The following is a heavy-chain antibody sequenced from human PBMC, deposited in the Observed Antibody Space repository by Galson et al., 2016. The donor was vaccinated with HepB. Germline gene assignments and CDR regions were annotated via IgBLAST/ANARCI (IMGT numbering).Heavy chain of an antibody. CDR1: GGTFSSYA. J-gene: IGHJ3*01. Sequence: SVKVSCKASGGTFSSYAISWVRQAPGQGLEWMGGIIPIFGTANYAQKFQGRVTITADESTSTAYMELSSLRSEDTAVYYCARTGGWGRGWNFDLWGQGTMVTVSS. V-gene: IGHV1-69*13. CDR2: IIPIFGTA. D-gene: IGHD1-7*01. CDR3: ARTGGWGRGWNFDL.